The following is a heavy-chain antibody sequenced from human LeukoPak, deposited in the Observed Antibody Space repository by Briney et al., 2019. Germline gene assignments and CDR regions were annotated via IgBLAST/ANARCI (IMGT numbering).Heavy chain of an antibody. Sequence: PSETLSLTCTVSGGSISSGDYYWSWIRQPPGKGLEWIGYIYYSGSTYYNPSLKSRVTISVDTSKNQFSLKLSSVTAADTAVYYCARGITMVRGVLPSDYFDYWGQGTLVTVSS. CDR2: IYYSGST. V-gene: IGHV4-30-4*01. CDR1: GGSISSGDYY. CDR3: ARGITMVRGVLPSDYFDY. J-gene: IGHJ4*02. D-gene: IGHD3-10*01.